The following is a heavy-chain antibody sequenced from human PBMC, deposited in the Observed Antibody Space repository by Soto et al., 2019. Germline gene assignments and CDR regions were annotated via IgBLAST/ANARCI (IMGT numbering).Heavy chain of an antibody. Sequence: GGSLRLSCAASGFTFSSYAMSWVRQAQGKGLEWVSAISGSGGTTYYADSVKGRFTFSRDNSKNTLYLQMNSLRAEDTAVYYCAKTANGWFSAFDIWGQGTMVIVSS. D-gene: IGHD6-19*01. V-gene: IGHV3-23*01. J-gene: IGHJ3*02. CDR3: AKTANGWFSAFDI. CDR1: GFTFSSYA. CDR2: ISGSGGTT.